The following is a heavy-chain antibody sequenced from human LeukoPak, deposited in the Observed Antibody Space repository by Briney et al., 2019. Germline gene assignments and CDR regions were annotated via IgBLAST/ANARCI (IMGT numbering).Heavy chain of an antibody. CDR1: GFTFSSYE. V-gene: IGHV3-48*02. Sequence: TGGSLRLSCAASGFTFSSYEMNWVRQAPGKGLEWVSYITSSSSTIYYADSVKGRFTISRDNAKSSLFLQMNSLRDEDTALYYCARGGAFDIWGQGTMVTVSS. J-gene: IGHJ3*02. CDR3: ARGGAFDI. CDR2: ITSSSSTI.